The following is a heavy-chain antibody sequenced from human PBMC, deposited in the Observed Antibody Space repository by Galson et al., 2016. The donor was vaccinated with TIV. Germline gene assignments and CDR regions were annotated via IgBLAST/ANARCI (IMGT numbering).Heavy chain of an antibody. CDR1: GFAFDTYE. CDR2: ISSGSYVI. CDR3: ARDRMVDATYYYYYYGMDV. V-gene: IGHV3-48*03. D-gene: IGHD2-8*01. Sequence: SLRLSCAASGFAFDTYEMNWVRQAPGKGLEWVSYISSGSYVIHYADSVKGRFTISRDNADNSLHLHMNNLKVEDTAVYYCARDRMVDATYYYYYYGMDVWGQGTAVTVSS. J-gene: IGHJ6*02.